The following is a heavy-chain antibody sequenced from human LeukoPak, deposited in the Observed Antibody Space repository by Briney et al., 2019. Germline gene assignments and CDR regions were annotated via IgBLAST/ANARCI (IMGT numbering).Heavy chain of an antibody. V-gene: IGHV3-30*18. CDR2: IANDGKDK. J-gene: IGHJ4*02. CDR3: AKDQQVGAAAYYFDS. Sequence: GGSLRLSCAASGFTFSRYGLHWVRQAPGKGLEWVAVIANDGKDKRYADSVKGRFTISRDNSKSTLYLQMNSLRAEDTAVYYCAKDQQVGAAAYYFDSWGQGTLVTVSS. D-gene: IGHD2-2*01. CDR1: GFTFSRYG.